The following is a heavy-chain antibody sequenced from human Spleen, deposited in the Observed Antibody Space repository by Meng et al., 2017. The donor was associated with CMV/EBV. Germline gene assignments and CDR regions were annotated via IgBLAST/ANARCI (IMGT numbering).Heavy chain of an antibody. V-gene: IGHV1-46*01. J-gene: IGHJ4*02. Sequence: SCQASGYTFSNFYIHWVRQAPGQGLEWMGVFNPNGGTTAYAQRFQGRVTMTGDTSTSTVYMEVHSLRSEDTAMYFCAAKIEITYFDLWGQGTLVTVSS. CDR2: FNPNGGTT. CDR1: GYTFSNFY. CDR3: AAKIEITYFDL. D-gene: IGHD3-9*01.